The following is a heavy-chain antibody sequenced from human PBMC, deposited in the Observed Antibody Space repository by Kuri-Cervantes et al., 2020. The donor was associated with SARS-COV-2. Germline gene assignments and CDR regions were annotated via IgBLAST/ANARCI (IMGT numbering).Heavy chain of an antibody. V-gene: IGHV1-24*01. CDR3: AATDYNRVSGDYY. CDR2: FDPQSDEK. J-gene: IGHJ4*02. D-gene: IGHD3-10*01. Sequence: ASVKVSCKVSGHTLTELPMHWVRQAPGKGLEWMGSFDPQSDEKIYAQKFEGRVTMTEDTSTDTAYLELSSLRSEDTAVYYCAATDYNRVSGDYYWGQGSRVTVSS. CDR1: GHTLTELP.